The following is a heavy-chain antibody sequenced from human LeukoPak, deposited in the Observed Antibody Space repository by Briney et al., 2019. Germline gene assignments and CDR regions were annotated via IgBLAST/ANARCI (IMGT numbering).Heavy chain of an antibody. D-gene: IGHD6-19*01. CDR2: ICGTVGST. V-gene: IGHV3-23*01. CDR1: GFTFSSYA. Sequence: PGGSLRLSCAASGFTFSSYAMSWVCQAPGKGLEWVSAICGTVGSTYYADSVKGRFTISRDNSKNTLNLQMNSLRAEDTAVYYFAQDRGSIAVARIDYWGQRTLVTVSS. J-gene: IGHJ4*02. CDR3: AQDRGSIAVARIDY.